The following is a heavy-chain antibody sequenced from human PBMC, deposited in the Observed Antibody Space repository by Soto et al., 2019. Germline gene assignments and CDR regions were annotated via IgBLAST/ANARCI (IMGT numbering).Heavy chain of an antibody. CDR1: GFAFSSYA. Sequence: EVQVLESGGGLVQPGGSLRLSCVGSGFAFSSYAMSWVRQAPGKGLEWVSGISGSGGVTYYADSVKGRFTISRDNFKNTVYLQMNSLRDEDTALYHCARDPNGDWYFDLWGRGTLVSVSS. J-gene: IGHJ2*01. D-gene: IGHD4-17*01. CDR2: ISGSGGVT. V-gene: IGHV3-23*01. CDR3: ARDPNGDWYFDL.